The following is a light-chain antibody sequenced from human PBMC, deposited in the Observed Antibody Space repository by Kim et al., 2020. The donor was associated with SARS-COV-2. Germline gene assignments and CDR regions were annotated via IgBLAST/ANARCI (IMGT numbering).Light chain of an antibody. Sequence: ASVGDRVTITCRASQDISNSLAWFQQRPGKAPKPLIYAASSLQTGVPSKFSGSGSGTYFTLTISSLQPEDFATYYCQQYNSYPLTFGGGTKVDIK. J-gene: IGKJ4*01. CDR1: QDISNS. CDR3: QQYNSYPLT. CDR2: AAS. V-gene: IGKV1-16*02.